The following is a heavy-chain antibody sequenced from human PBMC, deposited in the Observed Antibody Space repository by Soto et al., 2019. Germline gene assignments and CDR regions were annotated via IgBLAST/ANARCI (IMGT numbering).Heavy chain of an antibody. CDR3: ARINGDYGGGVLDY. V-gene: IGHV2-70*04. D-gene: IGHD4-17*01. Sequence: ESGPTLVKPTRTLTLTCTCSGFSLIASLMLLSWIRHPPGKALEWLARIDWDDDKFYSTSLKTRLTISKDTSKNQVVLTMTNMDPVDTATYYCARINGDYGGGVLDYWGQGTLVTVSS. CDR2: IDWDDDK. CDR1: GFSLIASLML. J-gene: IGHJ4*02.